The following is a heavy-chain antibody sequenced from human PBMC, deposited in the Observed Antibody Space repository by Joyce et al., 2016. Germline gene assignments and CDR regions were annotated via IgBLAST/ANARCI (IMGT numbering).Heavy chain of an antibody. Sequence: QVHLVQSGAEVKKPGASVKGSCKASGYTFSDSYIHWLRQAPGQGLQWMGRIDPDTGHTIYVEKCQARVTLTRDAPIRTAYIEFSRLRSDDTAVYFCARAPMPPYAFDVWGQGTLVTVSA. J-gene: IGHJ3*01. CDR2: IDPDTGHT. CDR3: ARAPMPPYAFDV. D-gene: IGHD2-2*01. CDR1: GYTFSDSY. V-gene: IGHV1-2*06.